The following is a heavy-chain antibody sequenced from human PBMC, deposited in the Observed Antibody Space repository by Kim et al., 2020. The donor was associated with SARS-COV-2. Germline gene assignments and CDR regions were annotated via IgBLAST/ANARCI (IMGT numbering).Heavy chain of an antibody. CDR3: ARHGPGDKYSSSWADDAFDI. CDR1: GGSISSYY. CDR2: IYYSGST. J-gene: IGHJ3*02. Sequence: SETLSLTCTVSGGSISSYYWSWIRQPPGKGLEWIGYIYYSGSTNYNPSLKSRVTISVDTSKNQFSLKLSSVTAADTAVYYCARHGPGDKYSSSWADDAFDIWGQGTMVTVSS. V-gene: IGHV4-59*08. D-gene: IGHD6-13*01.